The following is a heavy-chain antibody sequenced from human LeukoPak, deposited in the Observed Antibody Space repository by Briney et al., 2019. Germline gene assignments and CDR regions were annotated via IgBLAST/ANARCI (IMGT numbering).Heavy chain of an antibody. D-gene: IGHD3/OR15-3a*01. Sequence: SETLSLTCTVSGVSISSSNYYWGWNRQPPGKGLEWIGSIYYSGNTYYNASLKSQVSISIDTSKNQFSLRLTSVTAADTAVYYCARQTGSGLFILPGGQGTLVTVSS. CDR2: IYYSGNT. V-gene: IGHV4-39*01. J-gene: IGHJ4*02. CDR1: GVSISSSNYY. CDR3: ARQTGSGLFILP.